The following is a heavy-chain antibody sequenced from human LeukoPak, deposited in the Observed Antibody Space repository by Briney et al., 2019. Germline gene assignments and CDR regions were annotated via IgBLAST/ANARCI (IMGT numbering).Heavy chain of an antibody. CDR2: IKHDGSEK. V-gene: IGHV3-7*03. Sequence: GGSLRLSCTAPEFTFRSSWMSWVRQPPGSGLEWVATIKHDGSEKFYGDSVSGRFTISRDNADNSLYLQMNSLRAEDTAVYYCAREWPNTYRFDPWGQGTLVTVSS. CDR3: AREWPNTYRFDP. D-gene: IGHD1/OR15-1a*01. J-gene: IGHJ5*02. CDR1: EFTFRSSW.